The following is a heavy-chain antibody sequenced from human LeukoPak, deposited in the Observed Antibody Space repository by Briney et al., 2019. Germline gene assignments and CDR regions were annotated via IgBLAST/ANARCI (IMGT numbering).Heavy chain of an antibody. J-gene: IGHJ4*02. V-gene: IGHV4-59*12. CDR1: GGSISSYD. D-gene: IGHD3-22*01. CDR3: ARGVPTYYYDSSGYFDY. CDR2: IYYSGST. Sequence: SETLSLTCIVSGGSISSYDWSWIRQPPGKGLEWIGYIYYSGSTNYNPSLKSRVTISVDTSKNQFSLKLSSVTAADTAVYYCARGVPTYYYDSSGYFDYWGQGTLVTVSS.